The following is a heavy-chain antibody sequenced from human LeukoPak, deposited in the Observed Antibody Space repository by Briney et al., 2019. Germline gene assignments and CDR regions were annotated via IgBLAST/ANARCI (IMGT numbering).Heavy chain of an antibody. CDR1: GYSISSGYY. CDR3: ARALLWFGDYMDV. V-gene: IGHV4-38-2*02. J-gene: IGHJ6*03. Sequence: KPSETLSLTCTVSGYSISSGYYWGWIRQPPGKGLEWIGHIFYSGSTYYNPSLKSRVTISVDTSKNQFSLKLSSVTAADTAVYYCARALLWFGDYMDVWGKGTTVTISS. D-gene: IGHD3-10*01. CDR2: IFYSGST.